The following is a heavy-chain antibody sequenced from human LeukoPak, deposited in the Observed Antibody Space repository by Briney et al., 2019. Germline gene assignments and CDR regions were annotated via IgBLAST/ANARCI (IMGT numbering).Heavy chain of an antibody. Sequence: GRSLRLSCAASGFTFSSNAMHWVRQAPGKGLEWVAVISYDGSNKYYADSVKGRFTISRDNSKNTLYLQMNSLRAEDTAVYYCARGGGQQWLVSVRWGQGTLVTVSS. CDR1: GFTFSSNA. J-gene: IGHJ4*02. V-gene: IGHV3-30-3*01. CDR3: ARGGGQQWLVSVR. D-gene: IGHD6-19*01. CDR2: ISYDGSNK.